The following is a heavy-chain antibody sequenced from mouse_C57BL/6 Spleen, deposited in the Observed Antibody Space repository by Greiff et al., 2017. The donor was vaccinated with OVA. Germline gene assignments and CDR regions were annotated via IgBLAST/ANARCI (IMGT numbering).Heavy chain of an antibody. V-gene: IGHV1-82*01. CDR1: GYAFSSSW. CDR3: SRGGYYVPYDCAY. J-gene: IGHJ2*01. Sequence: VQLQQSGAELVKPGASVKISCKASGYAFSSSWMNWVKQRPGKGLEWIGQIYPGDGDTNYNGKFKGKATLTADKSSSTAYMQLSSLTSEDSAVYYCSRGGYYVPYDCAYWGQGTTLTVSS. CDR2: IYPGDGDT. D-gene: IGHD1-1*02.